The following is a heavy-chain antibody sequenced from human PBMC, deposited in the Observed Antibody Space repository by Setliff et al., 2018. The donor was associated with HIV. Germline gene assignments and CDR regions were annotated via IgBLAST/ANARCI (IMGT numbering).Heavy chain of an antibody. Sequence: NPSETLSLTCSVSGASVTSSSYYWGWIRQPPGKGLEWIGSIYYGGNTYSNPSLRSRLSISLDTSKNQFSLELYSVTAADTAVCYCATHYGSGSYYNYWGQGMLVTVSS. CDR1: GASVTSSSYY. CDR3: ATHYGSGSYYNY. D-gene: IGHD3-10*01. J-gene: IGHJ4*02. CDR2: IYYGGNT. V-gene: IGHV4-39*01.